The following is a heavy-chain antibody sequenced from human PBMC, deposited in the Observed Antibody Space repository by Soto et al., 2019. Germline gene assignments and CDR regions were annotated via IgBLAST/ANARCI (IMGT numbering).Heavy chain of an antibody. V-gene: IGHV1-69*08. D-gene: IGHD6-6*01. CDR2: IIPILGIA. Sequence: QVQLVQSGAEVKKPGSSVKVSCKASGGTFSSYTISWVRQAPGQVLEWMGRIIPILGIANYAQKFQGRVTITADKSTSTAYMELSSLRYEDTAVYDCAREGQLVPQFDYWGQGTLVTVSS. CDR3: AREGQLVPQFDY. J-gene: IGHJ4*02. CDR1: GGTFSSYT.